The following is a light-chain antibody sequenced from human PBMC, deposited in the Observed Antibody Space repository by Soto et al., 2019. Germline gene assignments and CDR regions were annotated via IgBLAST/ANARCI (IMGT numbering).Light chain of an antibody. Sequence: EIVLTQSPATLSLSPGGRATLSCRASQSVSSYLAWYQQKPGQVPRLLIYDASNRATGIPARFSGSGSGTDFTLTISSLEPEDFAVYYCQQRSNWPLTFGGGTKVDIK. CDR3: QQRSNWPLT. CDR1: QSVSSY. V-gene: IGKV3-11*01. J-gene: IGKJ4*01. CDR2: DAS.